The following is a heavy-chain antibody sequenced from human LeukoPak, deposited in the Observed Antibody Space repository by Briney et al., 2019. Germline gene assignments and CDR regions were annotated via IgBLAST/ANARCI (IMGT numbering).Heavy chain of an antibody. D-gene: IGHD1-26*01. J-gene: IGHJ1*01. CDR1: GFTFSSYW. CDR3: ARDLMGATHYFQH. CDR2: IKQDGGEK. V-gene: IGHV3-7*01. Sequence: GGSLRLSCAASGFTFSSYWMSWVRQAPGKGLEWVANIKQDGGEKNYVDSVKGRFTGSRDNAKNSLYLQMNSLRAEDTAVYYCARDLMGATHYFQHWGQGTLVTVSS.